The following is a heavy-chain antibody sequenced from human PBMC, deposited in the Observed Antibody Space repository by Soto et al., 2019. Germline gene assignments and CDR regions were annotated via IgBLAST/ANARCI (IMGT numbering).Heavy chain of an antibody. V-gene: IGHV4-39*01. D-gene: IGHD6-13*01. Sequence: PSETLSLTCTVSGGSISSSSYYWGWIRQPPGKGLEWIGSIYYSGSTYYNPSLKSRVTISVDTSKNQFSLKLSSVTAADTAVYYCARHARIAAAGQPPYNWFDPWGQGTLVTVSS. CDR3: ARHARIAAAGQPPYNWFDP. J-gene: IGHJ5*02. CDR2: IYYSGST. CDR1: GGSISSSSYY.